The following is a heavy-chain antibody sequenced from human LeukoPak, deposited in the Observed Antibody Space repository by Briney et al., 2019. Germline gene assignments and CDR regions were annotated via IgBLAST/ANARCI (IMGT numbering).Heavy chain of an antibody. CDR3: ARRAITFGGVIPRGAFDI. D-gene: IGHD3-16*02. CDR2: IYPGDSDT. V-gene: IGHV5-51*01. J-gene: IGHJ3*02. CDR1: GYSFTSYW. Sequence: GESLKISCKGSGYSFTSYWIGWVRQMPGKGLEWMGIIYPGDSDTRYSPSFQGQVTISADKSISTAYLQWSSLKASDTAMYYCARRAITFGGVIPRGAFDIWGQGTMVTVSS.